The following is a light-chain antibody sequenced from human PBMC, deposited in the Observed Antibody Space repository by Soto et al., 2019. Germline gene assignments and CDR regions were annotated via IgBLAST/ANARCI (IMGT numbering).Light chain of an antibody. CDR2: GVT. V-gene: IGLV2-8*01. CDR1: SSDVGRYNY. CDR3: SSDAGSNIYV. J-gene: IGLJ1*01. Sequence: QSVLTQPPSASGSPGQSVTFSCTGTSSDVGRYNYVSWYQQHPGKAPKLLIYGVTQRPSGVPDRFSGSKSGNTASLTVSGLQDEDGGYYYCSSDAGSNIYVFGTGTKVTV.